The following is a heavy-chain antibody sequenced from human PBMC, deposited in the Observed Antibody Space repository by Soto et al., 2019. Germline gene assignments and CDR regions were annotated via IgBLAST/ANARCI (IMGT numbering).Heavy chain of an antibody. D-gene: IGHD3-10*01. V-gene: IGHV1-69*01. Sequence: QVQLVQSGAEVKKPGSSVKVSCKASGGTFSSYAISWVRQAPGQGLEWMGGNIPIFGTANYAQKFQGRVTITADESTSTAYMELSSLRSEDTAVYYCAREDSITMVRGVRLDYWGQGTLVTVSS. CDR2: NIPIFGTA. CDR1: GGTFSSYA. CDR3: AREDSITMVRGVRLDY. J-gene: IGHJ4*02.